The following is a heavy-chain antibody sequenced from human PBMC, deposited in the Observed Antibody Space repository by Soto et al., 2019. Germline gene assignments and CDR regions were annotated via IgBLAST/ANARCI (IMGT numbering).Heavy chain of an antibody. CDR3: ARGEGGPRWGSIDY. D-gene: IGHD2-21*01. CDR2: INPNSGGT. Sequence: QVQLVQSGAEVKKPGASVKVSCKASGYTFTGYYMHWVRQAPGQGLEWMGWINPNSGGTNYAHKFQGWVTMNSDTSISTAYMERSRLRSDATAVYYCARGEGGPRWGSIDYWGQGTLVTVSS. J-gene: IGHJ4*02. V-gene: IGHV1-2*04. CDR1: GYTFTGYY.